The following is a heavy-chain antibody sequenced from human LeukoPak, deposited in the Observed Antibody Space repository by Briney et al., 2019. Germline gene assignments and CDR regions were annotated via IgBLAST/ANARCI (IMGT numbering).Heavy chain of an antibody. V-gene: IGHV3-23*01. D-gene: IGHD1-26*01. CDR1: GFTFSSYA. CDR3: AKESSRRALLVRPDP. CDR2: ISGSGGST. Sequence: PGGSLRLSCAASGFTFSSYAMSWVRQAPGKGLEWVCAISGSGGSTYYADSVRGRFPISRHNSKNAVYLQMKRLSAEDTAVYYCAKESSRRALLVRPDPWGQGTLVTVSS. J-gene: IGHJ5*02.